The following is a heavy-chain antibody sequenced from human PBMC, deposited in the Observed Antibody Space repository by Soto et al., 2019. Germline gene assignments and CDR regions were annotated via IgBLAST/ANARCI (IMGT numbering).Heavy chain of an antibody. D-gene: IGHD3-10*01. J-gene: IGHJ4*02. V-gene: IGHV4-59*01. Sequence: PSETLSLTCTVSGGSISSYYWSWIRQPPGKGLVWIGYIYYSGSTNYNPSLKSRVTISVDTSKNQFSLKLSSVTAADTAVYYCARSLWFGEKYFDYWGQGTLVTVSS. CDR1: GGSISSYY. CDR2: IYYSGST. CDR3: ARSLWFGEKYFDY.